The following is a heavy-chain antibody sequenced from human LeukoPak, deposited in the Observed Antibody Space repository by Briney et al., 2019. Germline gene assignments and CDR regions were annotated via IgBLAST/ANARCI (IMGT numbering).Heavy chain of an antibody. CDR2: IIPIFGTA. J-gene: IGHJ4*02. D-gene: IGHD3-9*01. CDR3: ARGAGVLTGYYTSPPLFDY. Sequence: PVASVKVSCKASGGTLSSYAISWVRQAPGQGLEWMGGIIPIFGTANYAQKFQGRVTITADESTSTAYMELSSLRSEDTAVYYCARGAGVLTGYYTSPPLFDYWGQGTLVTVSS. CDR1: GGTLSSYA. V-gene: IGHV1-69*13.